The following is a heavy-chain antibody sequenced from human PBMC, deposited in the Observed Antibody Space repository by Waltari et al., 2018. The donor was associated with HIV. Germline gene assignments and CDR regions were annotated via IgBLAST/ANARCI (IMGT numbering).Heavy chain of an antibody. CDR3: ARGGVIAIRLDEVDPYYCDY. V-gene: IGHV1-69*06. D-gene: IGHD2-21*01. CDR1: GGTFSSYA. CDR2: IIPIFGTA. J-gene: IGHJ4*02. Sequence: VQSGAEVKKPGSSVKVSCKASGGTFSSYAISWVRQAPGQGLEWMGGIIPIFGTANYAQKFQGRVTITADKSTSTAYMELSSLRSEDTAVYYCARGGVIAIRLDEVDPYYCDYWGQGTLVTVSS.